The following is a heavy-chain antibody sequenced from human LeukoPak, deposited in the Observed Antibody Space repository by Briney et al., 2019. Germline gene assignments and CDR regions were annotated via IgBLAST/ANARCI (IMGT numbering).Heavy chain of an antibody. CDR3: ARDSDWDDAFDI. Sequence: GGSLRLSCAASGFTFSSYSMNWVRQAPGKGLEWVSSISRSSSYIYYADSVKGRFTISRDNAKNSLYLQMNSLRAEDTAVYYCARDSDWDDAFDIWGQGTMVTVSS. D-gene: IGHD3-9*01. CDR1: GFTFSSYS. CDR2: ISRSSSYI. J-gene: IGHJ3*02. V-gene: IGHV3-21*01.